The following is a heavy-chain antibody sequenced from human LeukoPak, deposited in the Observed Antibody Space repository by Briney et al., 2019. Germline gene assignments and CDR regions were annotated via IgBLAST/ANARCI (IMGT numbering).Heavy chain of an antibody. J-gene: IGHJ5*02. CDR1: GYTFTSYY. V-gene: IGHV1-18*04. CDR2: ISAYNGNT. Sequence: ASVKVSCKASGYTFTSYYMHWVRQAPGQGLEWMGWISAYNGNTNYAQKLQGRVTMTTDTSTSTAYMELRSLRSDDTAVYYCARERRIRNWFDPWGQGTLVTVSS. D-gene: IGHD6-25*01. CDR3: ARERRIRNWFDP.